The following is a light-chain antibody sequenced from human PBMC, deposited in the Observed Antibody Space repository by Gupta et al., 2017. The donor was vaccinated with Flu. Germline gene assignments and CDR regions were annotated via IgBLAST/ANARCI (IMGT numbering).Light chain of an antibody. CDR3: QQYGRSLT. V-gene: IGKV3-20*01. Sequence: GGRATLSCRPSQSVYINYLAWYQQKGGQAPRLLIYGTVNRATGIPERFTGSGSGTDFTLTINRLEPEDFAVYFCQQYGRSLTFGGGTRVEIK. CDR1: QSVYINY. CDR2: GTV. J-gene: IGKJ4*01.